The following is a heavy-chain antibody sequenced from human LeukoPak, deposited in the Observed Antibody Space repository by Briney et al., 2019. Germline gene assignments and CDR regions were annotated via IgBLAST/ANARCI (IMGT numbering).Heavy chain of an antibody. CDR3: AKYDYGGNPNEYYFDY. J-gene: IGHJ4*02. D-gene: IGHD4-23*01. CDR2: IGDNGDST. CDR1: GFTFSSYA. Sequence: GGSLRLSCAASGFTFSSYAMSWVRQAPGKGLEWVSTIGDNGDSTYYADSVKGRFTISRDNSKNTLYLQMNSLRAQDTAVYYCAKYDYGGNPNEYYFDYWGQGTLVTVSS. V-gene: IGHV3-23*01.